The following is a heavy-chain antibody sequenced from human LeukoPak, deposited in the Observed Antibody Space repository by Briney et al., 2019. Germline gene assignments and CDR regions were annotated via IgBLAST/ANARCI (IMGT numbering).Heavy chain of an antibody. CDR3: ARGFHSSGWYYFDY. J-gene: IGHJ4*02. CDR1: GYTFTGYY. CDR2: INPNSGGT. D-gene: IGHD6-13*01. Sequence: GASVKVSCKASGYTFTGYYMHWVRQAPGQGLEWMGRINPNSGGTNYAQKFQGRVTMTRDTSISTAYMELSRLRSDDTAVYYCARGFHSSGWYYFDYWGQGTLVTVSS. V-gene: IGHV1-2*06.